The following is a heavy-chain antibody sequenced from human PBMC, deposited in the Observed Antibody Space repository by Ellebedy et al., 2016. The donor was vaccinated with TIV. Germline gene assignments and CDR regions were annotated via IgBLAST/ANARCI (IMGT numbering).Heavy chain of an antibody. CDR3: ARDRPITIFGVADRGAMDV. Sequence: GESLKISXAASGFTFSSYVMTWVRQAPGKGLEWVSAISGSGDRTHYTDSVKGRFTISRDNAKNSLYLQMNSLRGEDTAVYYCARDRPITIFGVADRGAMDVWGKGTTVTVSS. J-gene: IGHJ6*04. V-gene: IGHV3-23*01. D-gene: IGHD3-3*01. CDR1: GFTFSSYV. CDR2: ISGSGDRT.